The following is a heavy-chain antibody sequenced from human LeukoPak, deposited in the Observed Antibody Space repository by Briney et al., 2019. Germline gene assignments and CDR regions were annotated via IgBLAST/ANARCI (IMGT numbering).Heavy chain of an antibody. J-gene: IGHJ4*02. CDR3: ATDQSQRKGRLRYFDWLLLDYY. CDR1: GYTLTELS. Sequence: GASVKVSCKVSGYTLTELSMHWVRQAPGKGLEWMGGFDPEDGETIYAQKFQGRVTMTEDTSTDTAYMELSSLRPEDTAVYYCATDQSQRKGRLRYFDWLLLDYYWGQGTLVTVSS. D-gene: IGHD3-9*01. V-gene: IGHV1-24*01. CDR2: FDPEDGET.